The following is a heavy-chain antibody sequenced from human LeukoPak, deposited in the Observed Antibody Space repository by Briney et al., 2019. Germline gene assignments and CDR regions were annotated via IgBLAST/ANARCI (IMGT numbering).Heavy chain of an antibody. V-gene: IGHV1-18*01. CDR2: LSAYNGDT. Sequence: ASVKVSCKASGYTFTSYGIAWVRQAPGQGLEWMAWLSAYNGDTNYAQKFLDRVTVTIDTSTDTAYMELRSLTSDDTAVYYCVRGAEVKWELLKPPEYWYFDFWGRGTLVTVSS. J-gene: IGHJ2*01. CDR1: GYTFTSYG. CDR3: VRGAEVKWELLKPPEYWYFDF. D-gene: IGHD1-26*01.